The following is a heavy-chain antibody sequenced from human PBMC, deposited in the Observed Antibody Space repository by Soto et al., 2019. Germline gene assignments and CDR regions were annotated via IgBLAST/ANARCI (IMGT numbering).Heavy chain of an antibody. CDR1: GGTFSSYA. J-gene: IGHJ6*02. CDR2: IIPIVGTA. V-gene: IGHV1-69*01. D-gene: IGHD6-19*01. Sequence: QVQLVQSGAEVKKPGSSVKVSCKASGGTFSSYAISWVRQAPGQGLEWMGGIIPIVGTANYAQKFQGRVTITADESTSTAYMELSSLSSEDTAVYYCARAGVAGKAWGYYYYGMDVWGQGTTVTVSS. CDR3: ARAGVAGKAWGYYYYGMDV.